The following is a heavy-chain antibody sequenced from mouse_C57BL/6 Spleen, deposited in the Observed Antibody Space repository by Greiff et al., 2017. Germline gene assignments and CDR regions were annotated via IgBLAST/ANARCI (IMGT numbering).Heavy chain of an antibody. CDR3: TRRCPGGFAY. CDR1: GYTFTDYE. J-gene: IGHJ3*01. V-gene: IGHV1-15*01. CDR2: IDPETGGS. D-gene: IGHD4-1*01. Sequence: VQLQQSGAELVRPGASVKLSCKASGYTFTDYEMHWVKQTPVHGLEWIGTIDPETGGSAYNQKFKGKAILTVDKSSSTAYMELSSLTSEDSAFYYGTRRCPGGFAYWGQGTLVTVSA.